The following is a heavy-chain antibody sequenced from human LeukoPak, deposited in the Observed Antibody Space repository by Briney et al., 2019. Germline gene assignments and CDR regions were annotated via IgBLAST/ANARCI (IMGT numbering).Heavy chain of an antibody. J-gene: IGHJ5*02. D-gene: IGHD2/OR15-2a*01. CDR2: IYYSGST. Sequence: PSQTLSLTCTVSGGSISSGDYYWSWIRQPQGKGLEWIGYIYYSGSTYYNPSLKSRVTISVDTSKHQFSLKLSSVTAADTAVYYCARTYFYNWFDPWGQGTLVTVSS. CDR1: GGSISSGDYY. V-gene: IGHV4-30-4*08. CDR3: ARTYFYNWFDP.